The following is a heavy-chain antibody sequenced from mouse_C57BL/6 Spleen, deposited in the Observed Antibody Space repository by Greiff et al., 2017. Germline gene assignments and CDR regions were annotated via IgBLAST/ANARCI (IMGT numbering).Heavy chain of an antibody. CDR2: IYPGDGDT. J-gene: IGHJ4*01. V-gene: IGHV1-80*01. CDR3: ARLLRYYAMDY. CDR1: GYAFSSYW. Sequence: QVHVKQSGAELVKPGASVKISCKASGYAFSSYWMNWVKQRPGKGLEWIGQIYPGDGDTNYNGKFKGKATLTADKSSSTAYMQLSSLTSEDSAVYFCARLLRYYAMDYWGQGTSVTVSS.